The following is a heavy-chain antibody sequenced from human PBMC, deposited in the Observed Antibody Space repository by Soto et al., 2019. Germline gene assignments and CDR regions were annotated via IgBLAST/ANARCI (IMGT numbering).Heavy chain of an antibody. Sequence: QVQLVQSGAEVKEPGASVKVSCKASGYTFTTYYMHWVRQAPGQGLEWMGIINPSGGSTTYAQKVQGRVTMTRDTSTSTVYMELSSLRSEDTAVYYCARVAVTGNFDYWGQGTLVTVSS. CDR1: GYTFTTYY. CDR3: ARVAVTGNFDY. V-gene: IGHV1-46*03. D-gene: IGHD6-19*01. CDR2: INPSGGST. J-gene: IGHJ4*02.